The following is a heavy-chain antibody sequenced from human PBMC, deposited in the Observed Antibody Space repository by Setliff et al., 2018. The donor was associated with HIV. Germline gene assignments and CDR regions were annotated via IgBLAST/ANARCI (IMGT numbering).Heavy chain of an antibody. CDR1: GYTFTNYD. D-gene: IGHD2-21*02. V-gene: IGHV1-8*02. CDR2: MNPNSGNT. J-gene: IGHJ3*02. CDR3: ARVTPYCGGDCFDAFDI. Sequence: SVKVSCKASGYTFTNYDINWVRQATGQGLEWMGWMNPNSGNTGYAQKFLGRVTMTRNTSISTAYMELRSLRSEDTAVYFCARVTPYCGGDCFDAFDIWGQGTMVTVSS.